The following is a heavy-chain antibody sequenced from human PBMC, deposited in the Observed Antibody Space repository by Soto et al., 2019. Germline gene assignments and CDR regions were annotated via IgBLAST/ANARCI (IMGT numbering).Heavy chain of an antibody. CDR1: GGTLSSYA. J-gene: IGHJ4*02. CDR3: ATAIVGATLVLDY. Sequence: AASVKVSCKTSGGTLSSYAISWVRQAPGQGLEWMGGIIPIFGIANYAQKFQGRVTITADKSTSTAYMELSSLRSEDTAVYYCATAIVGATLVLDYWGQGTLVTVSS. D-gene: IGHD1-26*01. V-gene: IGHV1-69*10. CDR2: IIPIFGIA.